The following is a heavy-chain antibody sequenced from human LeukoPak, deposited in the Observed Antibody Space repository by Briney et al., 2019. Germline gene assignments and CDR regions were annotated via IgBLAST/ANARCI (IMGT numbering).Heavy chain of an antibody. D-gene: IGHD6-6*01. J-gene: IGHJ3*02. CDR1: GYTFTSNY. CDR2: INPSGGST. V-gene: IGHV1-46*01. CDR3: ASSTIEYSSSSDAFDI. Sequence: ASVKVSCKASGYTFTSNYIHWVRQAPGQGLEWMGIINPSGGSTSYAQKFQGRVTMTRDTSTSTVYMELSSLRSEDTAVYYCASSTIEYSSSSDAFDIWGQGTMVTVSS.